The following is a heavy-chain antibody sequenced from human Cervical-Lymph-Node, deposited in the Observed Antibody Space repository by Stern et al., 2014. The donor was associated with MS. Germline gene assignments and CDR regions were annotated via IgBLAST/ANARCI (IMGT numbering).Heavy chain of an antibody. CDR2: LFWDGVN. Sequence: QVTLKESGPTLVKPTQTLTLTCTFSGFSLSTSGVGVGWIRQPPGEALEWLALLFWDGVNRSSRSLKSRLTITKDTSKNQVVLTMTNVDPVDTATYYCAHSPSLELWAHYFDYWGQGTLVTVSS. J-gene: IGHJ4*02. CDR3: AHSPSLELWAHYFDY. CDR1: GFSLSTSGVG. V-gene: IGHV2-5*02. D-gene: IGHD1-7*01.